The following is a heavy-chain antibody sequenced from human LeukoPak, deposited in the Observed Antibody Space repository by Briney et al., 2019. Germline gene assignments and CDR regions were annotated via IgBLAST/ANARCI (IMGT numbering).Heavy chain of an antibody. J-gene: IGHJ4*02. D-gene: IGHD3-22*01. CDR2: INHSGST. Sequence: PSETLSLTCAVYGGSFSGYYWSWIRQPPGKGLEWIGEINHSGSTNYNPSLKSRVTISVDTSKNQFSLKLSSVTAADTAVYYCARERGYGYYDSSVIDYWGQGTLVTVSS. V-gene: IGHV4-34*01. CDR3: ARERGYGYYDSSVIDY. CDR1: GGSFSGYY.